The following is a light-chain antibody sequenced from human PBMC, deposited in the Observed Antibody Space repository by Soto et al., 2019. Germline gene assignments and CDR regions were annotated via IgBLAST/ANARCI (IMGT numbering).Light chain of an antibody. Sequence: EIVLTQSPGTLSLSPGERATLSCRASQCVSSSYLAWYQQKPGQAPRLLIYGASSRATGIPDRFSGSGSGTDFTLTISTLEPEDFAVYYCQEYGSSPPWTFGQGTKVDSK. J-gene: IGKJ1*01. CDR2: GAS. CDR1: QCVSSSY. V-gene: IGKV3-20*01. CDR3: QEYGSSPPWT.